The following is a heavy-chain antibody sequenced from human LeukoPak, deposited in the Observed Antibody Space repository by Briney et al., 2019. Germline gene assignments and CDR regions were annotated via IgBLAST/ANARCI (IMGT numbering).Heavy chain of an antibody. CDR3: AKEGPYSSSSYYFDY. V-gene: IGHV3-23*01. J-gene: IGHJ4*02. CDR2: ISGSGSST. D-gene: IGHD6-6*01. CDR1: GFTFSSYA. Sequence: PGGSLRLSCAASGFTFSSYAMSWVRQAPGEGVGRGSAISGSGSSTYYADSVKGPFTIARDNSKNTLYLQMNSLRAEDTDVYYCAKEGPYSSSSYYFDYWGQGTLVTVSS.